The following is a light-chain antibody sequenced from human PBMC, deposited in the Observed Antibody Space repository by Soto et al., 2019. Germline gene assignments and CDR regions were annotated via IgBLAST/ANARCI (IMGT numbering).Light chain of an antibody. V-gene: IGKV1D-12*01. CDR3: QQTNSFPIT. CDR2: TAS. J-gene: IGKJ5*01. Sequence: DIQMTQSPSSVSASVGDRVSITCLASQSISSWLAWYQQKPGKAPKLLIYTASNLQSWVPSMFSGSGSGTDFTLTISSLQPEDFATYYCQQTNSFPITFGQGTRLEIK. CDR1: QSISSW.